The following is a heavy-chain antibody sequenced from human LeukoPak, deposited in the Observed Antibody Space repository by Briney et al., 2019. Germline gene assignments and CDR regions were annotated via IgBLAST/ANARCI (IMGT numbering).Heavy chain of an antibody. CDR3: ARGEYDSSGYYYGWGYYYYYMDV. CDR1: GFTFSDYY. Sequence: PGGSLRLSCAASGFTFSDYYMSWIRQAPGKGLEWVSYISSSGSTIYYADSVKGRFTISRDNAKNSLYLQMNSLRAEDTAVYYCARGEYDSSGYYYGWGYYYYYMDVWGKGTTVTISS. J-gene: IGHJ6*03. D-gene: IGHD3-22*01. CDR2: ISSSGSTI. V-gene: IGHV3-11*04.